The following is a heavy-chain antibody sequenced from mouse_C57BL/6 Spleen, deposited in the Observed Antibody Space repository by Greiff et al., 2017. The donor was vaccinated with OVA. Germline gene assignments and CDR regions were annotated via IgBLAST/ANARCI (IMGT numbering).Heavy chain of an antibody. Sequence: EVKLVESGGGLVQPKGSLKLSCAASGFTFNTYAMHWVRQAPGKGLEWVACIRSKSSNYATYYADSVKVRFTISRDDSQSMLYLQMNNLKTEDTAMYYCVRDWDDYAWFAYWGQGTLVTVSA. CDR2: IRSKSSNYAT. J-gene: IGHJ3*01. D-gene: IGHD2-4*01. V-gene: IGHV10-3*01. CDR3: VRDWDDYAWFAY. CDR1: GFTFNTYA.